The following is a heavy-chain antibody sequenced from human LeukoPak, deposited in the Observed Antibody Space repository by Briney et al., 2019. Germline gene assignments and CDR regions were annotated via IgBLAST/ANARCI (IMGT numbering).Heavy chain of an antibody. CDR3: ARAGIAVAARGDYFDY. D-gene: IGHD6-19*01. V-gene: IGHV4-34*01. CDR1: GGSFSGYY. J-gene: IGHJ4*02. Sequence: PSETLSLTCAVYGGSFSGYYWSWIRQPPGKGLEWIGEINHSGSTNYNPSLKSRVTISVDTSKNQFSLMLSSVTAADTAVYYCARAGIAVAARGDYFDYWGQGTLVTVSS. CDR2: INHSGST.